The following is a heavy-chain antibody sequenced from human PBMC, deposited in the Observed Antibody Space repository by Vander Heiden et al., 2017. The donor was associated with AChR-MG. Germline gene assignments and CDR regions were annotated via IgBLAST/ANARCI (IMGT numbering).Heavy chain of an antibody. CDR2: INTNTGNP. CDR3: ARDYLAPYSSSWPFDY. CDR1: GHTFTSYA. Sequence: QVQLVQSGSELKKPGASVKVSCKSSGHTFTSYARNWVRQAPGQGLGWMGWINTNTGNPTYAQGFTGRFVFSLDTSVSTAYLQISSLKAEDTAVYYCARDYLAPYSSSWPFDYWGQGTLVTVSS. V-gene: IGHV7-4-1*02. J-gene: IGHJ4*02. D-gene: IGHD6-13*01.